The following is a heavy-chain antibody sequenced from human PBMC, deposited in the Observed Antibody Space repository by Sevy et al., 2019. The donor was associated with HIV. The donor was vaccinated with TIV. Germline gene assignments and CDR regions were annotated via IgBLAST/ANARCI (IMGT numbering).Heavy chain of an antibody. Sequence: GGSLRLSCAASGFTFISYAMSWVRQAPGKGLEWVSAISGSGGSTYYADSVKGRFTISRDNSKNTLYLQMNSLRAEDTAVYYCAKDAFYGDDVNYYYYHTDVWGKGTTVTVSS. D-gene: IGHD4-17*01. V-gene: IGHV3-23*01. CDR2: ISGSGGST. J-gene: IGHJ6*03. CDR3: AKDAFYGDDVNYYYYHTDV. CDR1: GFTFISYA.